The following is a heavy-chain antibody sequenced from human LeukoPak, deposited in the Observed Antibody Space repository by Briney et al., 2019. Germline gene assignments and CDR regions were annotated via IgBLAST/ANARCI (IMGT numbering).Heavy chain of an antibody. V-gene: IGHV4-30-2*01. CDR3: ARRLITFGGVIVDY. Sequence: SETLSLTCAVSGGSISSGGYSWSWIRQPPGKGLEGIGHIYHSGSTYYNPSVKSRVTISVDRSKNQCSLKLSSVTAADTAVYYCARRLITFGGVIVDYWGQGTLVTVSS. CDR2: IYHSGST. D-gene: IGHD3-16*02. J-gene: IGHJ4*02. CDR1: GGSISSGGYS.